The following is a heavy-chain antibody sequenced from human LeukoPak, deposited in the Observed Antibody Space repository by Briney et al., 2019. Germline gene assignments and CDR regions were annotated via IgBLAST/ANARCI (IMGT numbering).Heavy chain of an antibody. CDR1: GGSISSSNW. CDR2: IYHSGST. J-gene: IGHJ4*02. Sequence: SETLSLTCAVSGGSISSSNWWSWVRQPPGKGLEWIGEIYHSGSTNYNPSLKSRVTISVDTSKNQFSLKLSSVTAADTAVYYCARDILPGIAGIWGQGTLVTVSS. D-gene: IGHD6-13*01. V-gene: IGHV4-4*02. CDR3: ARDILPGIAGI.